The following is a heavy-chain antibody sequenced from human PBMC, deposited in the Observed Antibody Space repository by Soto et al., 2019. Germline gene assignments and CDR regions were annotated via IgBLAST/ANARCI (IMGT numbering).Heavy chain of an antibody. J-gene: IGHJ4*02. Sequence: ASVKVSCKASGYTFTSYGMNWVRQAPGRGLEWMGWINPGNGNTKYSQKFQGRVIIDRDTTASTAYMELSSLRSEDTAVYYCARGGCFDSSNYLAYWGLGTLVTVSS. CDR2: INPGNGNT. CDR1: GYTFTSYG. D-gene: IGHD3-22*01. V-gene: IGHV1-3*01. CDR3: ARGGCFDSSNYLAY.